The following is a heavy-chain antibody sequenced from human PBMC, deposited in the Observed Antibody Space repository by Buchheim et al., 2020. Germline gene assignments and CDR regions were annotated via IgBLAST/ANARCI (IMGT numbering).Heavy chain of an antibody. CDR2: ISGYNGKT. CDR3: ARGKYYGTESYYAVDY. D-gene: IGHD3-10*01. V-gene: IGHV1-18*01. Sequence: QVQLVQSGAEVKKPGASVKVSCETSGYTFNTYGITWVRQAPRQGLEWMGWISGYNGKTNYAQKFQGRVTMTTDTSTTTAYMTLRSLRSDDTAVYYCARGKYYGTESYYAVDYWGQGTL. CDR1: GYTFNTYG. J-gene: IGHJ4*02.